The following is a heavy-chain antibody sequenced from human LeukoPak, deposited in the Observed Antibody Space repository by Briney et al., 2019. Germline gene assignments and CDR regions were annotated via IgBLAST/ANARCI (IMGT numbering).Heavy chain of an antibody. Sequence: SETLSLTCTVYGESCSDYWSWVRRAPGKGLEWIGEVNHKGGTNYNPSLKSRVTVSVDTSKKHFSLRLTSVTAADTAVYYCALGGSGSYYSWFDPWGQGSLVTVSS. CDR2: VNHKGGT. CDR3: ALGGSGSYYSWFDP. V-gene: IGHV4-34*01. D-gene: IGHD3-10*01. CDR1: GESCSDY. J-gene: IGHJ5*02.